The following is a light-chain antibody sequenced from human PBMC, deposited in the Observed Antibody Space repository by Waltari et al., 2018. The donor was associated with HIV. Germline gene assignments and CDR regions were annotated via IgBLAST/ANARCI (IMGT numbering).Light chain of an antibody. J-gene: IGLJ2*01. CDR1: SSDIGGYTY. Sequence: QSALTQPPSASGSPGPSVTISCTGTSSDIGGYTYVPWYQQYPGKAPNLMIYEVSKRPSGVPDRFSGSKSANTASLTVSGLQAEDEADYYCSSYGGSANLLFGGGTKLTVL. CDR2: EVS. CDR3: SSYGGSANLL. V-gene: IGLV2-8*01.